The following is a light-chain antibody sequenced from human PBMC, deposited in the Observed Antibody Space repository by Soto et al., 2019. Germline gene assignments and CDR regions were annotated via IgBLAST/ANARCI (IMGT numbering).Light chain of an antibody. Sequence: QSALTQPRSVSGSPGQSVTISCTGTSSDVGTYNYVSWYQQHPGKAPKLMIYDVTKRPSGVPDRFSGSKSGNTASLIISGLQAEDEADYHCCSYAGNFGVFGGGTKLTVL. CDR1: SSDVGTYNY. CDR3: CSYAGNFGV. CDR2: DVT. J-gene: IGLJ3*02. V-gene: IGLV2-11*01.